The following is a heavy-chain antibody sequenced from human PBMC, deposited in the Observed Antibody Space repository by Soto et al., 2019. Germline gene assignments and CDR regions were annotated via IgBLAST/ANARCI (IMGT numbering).Heavy chain of an antibody. CDR2: ISSPSTI. V-gene: IGHV3-48*02. Sequence: EVQLVESGGGLVQPGGSLRLSCTASGFAFGSYSMNWVRQAPGKGLEWISYISSPSTISYADSVKGRFTISRDNAENSLYLQMNSLRDEDTAVYYCVRDHKWVFDSWCQGTLVTVSS. D-gene: IGHD1-26*01. CDR1: GFAFGSYS. CDR3: VRDHKWVFDS. J-gene: IGHJ4*02.